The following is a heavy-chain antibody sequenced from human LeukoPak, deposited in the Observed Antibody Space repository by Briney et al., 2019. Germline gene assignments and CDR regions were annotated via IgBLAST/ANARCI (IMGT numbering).Heavy chain of an antibody. Sequence: GRSLRLSCAASGFTFSSYGMHWVRQAPGKGLEWVAVTWYDGSNRYYADSVKGRFTISRDNSKNTLYLQMNSLRAEDTAVYYCAKVNYYESSGYYDYWGQGTLVTVSS. D-gene: IGHD3-22*01. CDR2: TWYDGSNR. J-gene: IGHJ4*02. CDR1: GFTFSSYG. CDR3: AKVNYYESSGYYDY. V-gene: IGHV3-33*06.